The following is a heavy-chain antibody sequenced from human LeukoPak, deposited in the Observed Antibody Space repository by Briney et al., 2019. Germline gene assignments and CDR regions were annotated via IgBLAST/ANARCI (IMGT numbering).Heavy chain of an antibody. J-gene: IGHJ3*02. V-gene: IGHV1-18*04. D-gene: IGHD3-10*01. Sequence: GESMKISCKGSGYSFTSYWIGWVRQAPGQGLEWMGWISAYNGNTNYAQKLQGRVTMTTDTSTSTAYMELRSLRSDDTAVYYCARENTLWFGELEDAFDIWGQGTMVTVSS. CDR2: ISAYNGNT. CDR1: GYSFTSYW. CDR3: ARENTLWFGELEDAFDI.